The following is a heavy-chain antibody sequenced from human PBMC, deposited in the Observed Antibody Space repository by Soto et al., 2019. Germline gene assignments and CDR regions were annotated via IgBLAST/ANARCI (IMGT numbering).Heavy chain of an antibody. CDR3: ALIKDCSRTDCYLASFDP. J-gene: IGHJ5*02. CDR1: GFSLSHARVG. D-gene: IGHD2-2*01. CDR2: IFSNDEK. V-gene: IGHV2-26*01. Sequence: QVTLKESGPVVVKPTETLTLTCTVSGFSLSHARVGVSWIRQPPGTALEWLAHIFSNDEKSYSTSLKNRLTISKDTSKSQVVLTMTNVDPVDSGTYYCALIKDCSRTDCYLASFDPWGQGTLVTVSS.